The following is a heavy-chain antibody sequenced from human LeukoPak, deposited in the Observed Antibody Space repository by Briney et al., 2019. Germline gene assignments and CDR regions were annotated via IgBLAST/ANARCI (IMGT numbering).Heavy chain of an antibody. J-gene: IGHJ4*02. Sequence: GGSLRLSCAASGFTFSSYAMSWVRQAPGKGLEWVSAISGSGGSTYYADSVKGRFTTSRDNAQNSLYLQMNSLRDEDTAVYYCASTVGSYYPIDSWGQGTLVTVSS. CDR2: ISGSGGST. CDR3: ASTVGSYYPIDS. D-gene: IGHD1-26*01. V-gene: IGHV3-23*01. CDR1: GFTFSSYA.